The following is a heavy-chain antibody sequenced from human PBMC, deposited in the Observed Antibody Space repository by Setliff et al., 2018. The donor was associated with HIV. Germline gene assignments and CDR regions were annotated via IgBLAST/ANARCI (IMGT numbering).Heavy chain of an antibody. V-gene: IGHV4-39*01. D-gene: IGHD5-18*01. CDR1: GGSIEFSSYF. CDR3: ARRHTAFDP. CDR2: IYYSGST. J-gene: IGHJ5*02. Sequence: SETLSLTCSVSGGSIEFSSYFWGWIRQPPEKGLEWIGSIYYSGSTYYNPSLKSRVTISIDTSRNQFSLKLTSVTAADTAMYYCARRHTAFDPWGQGTLVTVSS.